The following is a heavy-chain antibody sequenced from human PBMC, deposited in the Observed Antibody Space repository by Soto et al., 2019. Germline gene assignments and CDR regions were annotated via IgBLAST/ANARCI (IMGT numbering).Heavy chain of an antibody. J-gene: IGHJ4*02. CDR1: RFSFSDYA. CDR2: ISESGGST. Sequence: GWSLRLSCASSRFSFSDYAMSWVRQAPGKGLEWVSVISESGGSTHYADSVRGRFTVSRDNSKNSLSLRMNSLRDEDTAVYFCAKRSPYSSGWYSPIFDYWGQGALVTVSS. CDR3: AKRSPYSSGWYSPIFDY. V-gene: IGHV3-23*01. D-gene: IGHD6-13*01.